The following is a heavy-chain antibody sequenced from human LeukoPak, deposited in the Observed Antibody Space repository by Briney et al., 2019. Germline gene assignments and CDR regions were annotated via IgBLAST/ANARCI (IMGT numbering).Heavy chain of an antibody. V-gene: IGHV3-7*01. CDR3: VRDWGYSTFDY. D-gene: IGHD4-23*01. CDR2: MKEDGGEI. Sequence: PGGSLRLSCAGSGFPFSNYWMAWVRQAPGKGLEWVANMKEDGGEINYVDSVKGRFTISRDNAKNSLDLQMNSLRVDDTAVYYCVRDWGYSTFDYWGQGTLVIVSS. J-gene: IGHJ4*02. CDR1: GFPFSNYW.